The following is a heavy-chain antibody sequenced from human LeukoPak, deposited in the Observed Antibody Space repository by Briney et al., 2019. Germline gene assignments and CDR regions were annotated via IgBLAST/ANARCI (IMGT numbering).Heavy chain of an antibody. CDR2: ISSSSSYI. Sequence: GGSLRLSCAASGFTFSSYSMNWVRQAPGKGREGVSSISSSSSYIYYADSVKGRFTISRDNAKNSLYLQMNSLRAEDTAVYYCARELSILTGYYPFDYWGQGTLVTVSS. J-gene: IGHJ4*02. CDR3: ARELSILTGYYPFDY. V-gene: IGHV3-21*01. CDR1: GFTFSSYS. D-gene: IGHD3-9*01.